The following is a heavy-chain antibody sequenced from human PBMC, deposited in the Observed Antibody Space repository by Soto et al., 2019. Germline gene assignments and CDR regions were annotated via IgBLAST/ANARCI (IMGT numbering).Heavy chain of an antibody. CDR1: GYTFTGYY. V-gene: IGHV1-2*02. J-gene: IGHJ5*02. Sequence: ASVKVSCKASGYTFTGYYMHWVRQAPGQGLEWMGWINPNSGGTNYAQKFQGRVTMTRDTSISTAYMELRRLRSDDTAVYYCAREARAAAPTGGNWLDPWGQGTLVTVSS. D-gene: IGHD6-13*01. CDR3: AREARAAAPTGGNWLDP. CDR2: INPNSGGT.